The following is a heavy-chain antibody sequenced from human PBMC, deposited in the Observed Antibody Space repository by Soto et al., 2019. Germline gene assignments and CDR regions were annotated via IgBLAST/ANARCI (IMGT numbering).Heavy chain of an antibody. CDR2: ISGSGGST. CDR3: AKDLRVARPAPDAFDI. J-gene: IGHJ3*02. D-gene: IGHD2-15*01. Sequence: GGSLRLSCAASGFTFSSYAMSWVRQAPGKGLEWVSAISGSGGSTYYADSVKGRFTISRNNTKNTLYLQMNSLRAEDTAVYYCAKDLRVARPAPDAFDIWGQGTMVTVSS. CDR1: GFTFSSYA. V-gene: IGHV3-23*01.